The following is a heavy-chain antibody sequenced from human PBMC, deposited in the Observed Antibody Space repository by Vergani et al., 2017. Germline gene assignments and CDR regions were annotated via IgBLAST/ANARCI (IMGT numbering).Heavy chain of an antibody. V-gene: IGHV3-23*01. J-gene: IGHJ4*02. D-gene: IGHD5-12*01. Sequence: PASGFTFRNYWMSWVRQAPGKGLEWVSSVSGSSATPYYADSVKGRFIISRDNSKNTLHLQMNSLRADDTAVYYCTKGSRGYTGYFFDYWGQGTLATVSS. CDR1: GFTFRNYW. CDR2: VSGSSATP. CDR3: TKGSRGYTGYFFDY.